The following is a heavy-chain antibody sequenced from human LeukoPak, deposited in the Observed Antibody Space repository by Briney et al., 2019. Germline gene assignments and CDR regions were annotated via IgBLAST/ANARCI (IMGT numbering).Heavy chain of an antibody. Sequence: ASETLSLTCTVSGGSISSYYWSWIRQPPGKGLEWIGYIYYSGSTNYNPSLKSRLTISIDTSKNQFSLKLSPVTAADTAVYYCARRAVGGSYWVWGQGTLVTVSS. D-gene: IGHD1-26*01. CDR2: IYYSGST. CDR3: ARRAVGGSYWV. CDR1: GGSISSYY. J-gene: IGHJ4*02. V-gene: IGHV4-59*01.